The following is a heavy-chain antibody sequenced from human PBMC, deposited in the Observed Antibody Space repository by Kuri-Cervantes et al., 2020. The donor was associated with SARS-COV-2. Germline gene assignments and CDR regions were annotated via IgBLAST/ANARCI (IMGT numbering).Heavy chain of an antibody. CDR3: AKEKQAGKEGLLSFDY. V-gene: IGHV3-30*02. J-gene: IGHJ4*02. Sequence: GESLKISCAASGFTVDSKYMSWVRQAPGKGLEWVAFIRYDGSNKYYADSVKGRFTISRDNSKNTLYLQMNSLRAEDTAVYYCAKEKQAGKEGLLSFDYWGQGTLVTVSS. CDR2: IRYDGSNK. D-gene: IGHD1-1*01. CDR1: GFTVDSKY.